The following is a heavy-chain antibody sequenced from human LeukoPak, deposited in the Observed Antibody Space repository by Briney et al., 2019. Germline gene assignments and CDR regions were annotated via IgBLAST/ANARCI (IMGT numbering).Heavy chain of an antibody. V-gene: IGHV1-69*05. D-gene: IGHD3-22*01. CDR3: ASQDASIYSESSTSPTYSD. J-gene: IGHJ4*02. CDR1: GGTFTNYA. CDR2: IIPILDSA. Sequence: SVKVSCKASGGTFTNYAFNWVRQAPGQGLEWMGRIIPILDSAHYAQRFQGRITITTDESSTTAYMTLSSLTSDDTAVYYCASQDASIYSESSTSPTYSDWGQGTLVTVSS.